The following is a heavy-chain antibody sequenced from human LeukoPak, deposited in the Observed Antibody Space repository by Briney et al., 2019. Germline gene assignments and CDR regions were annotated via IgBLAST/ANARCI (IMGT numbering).Heavy chain of an antibody. Sequence: GGSPRLSCVASEFTFSTYEMSWVRQAPGRGLEWVSSISDNGGSTHYADSVKGRFTISRDNSKKTLYLQMHSLRAEDTAVYYCAKQVVYATPFDDWGQGTLVTVSS. V-gene: IGHV3-23*01. D-gene: IGHD2-8*02. CDR2: ISDNGGST. CDR3: AKQVVYATPFDD. J-gene: IGHJ4*02. CDR1: EFTFSTYE.